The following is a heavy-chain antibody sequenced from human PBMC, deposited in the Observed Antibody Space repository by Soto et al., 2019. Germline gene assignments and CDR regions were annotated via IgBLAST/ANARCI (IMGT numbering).Heavy chain of an antibody. CDR2: IFYTGAT. D-gene: IGHD3-9*01. CDR3: AGLDIWTADY. V-gene: IGHV4-59*08. Sequence: QVQLQESGPGLVKPSETLSLTCTVSGASMMSYYWSWIRQPPGKGLEWIGFIFYTGATDYNPSLKSRVTLSVDMSKNQCSLNLSSVTAADSAVYYCAGLDIWTADYWGQGTLVTVSP. J-gene: IGHJ4*02. CDR1: GASMMSYY.